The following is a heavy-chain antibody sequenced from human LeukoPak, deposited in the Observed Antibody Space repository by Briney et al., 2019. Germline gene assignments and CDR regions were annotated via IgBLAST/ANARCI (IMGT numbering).Heavy chain of an antibody. J-gene: IGHJ4*02. V-gene: IGHV3-48*03. CDR3: ARDGVTPGMVDY. CDR2: ISSSGSTI. Sequence: GGSLRLSCAASGFTFSSYEMNWVRQAPGKGLEWVSYISSSGSTIYYADSVKGRFTISRDNAKNSLYLQMNSLRAEDTAVYYCARDGVTPGMVDYWGQGTLVTVSS. D-gene: IGHD4-23*01. CDR1: GFTFSSYE.